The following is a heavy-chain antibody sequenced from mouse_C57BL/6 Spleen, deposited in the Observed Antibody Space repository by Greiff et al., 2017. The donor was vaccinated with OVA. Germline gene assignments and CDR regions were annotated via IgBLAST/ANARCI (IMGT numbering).Heavy chain of an antibody. D-gene: IGHD3-1*01. Sequence: VQLQQSGAELVRPGASVALSCKASGYTFTDYEMHWVKQTPVHGLEWIGAIDPETGGTAYNQKFKGKAILTADKSSSTAYMELRSLTSEDSAVYYCTSELPCAYWGQGTLVTVSA. J-gene: IGHJ3*01. V-gene: IGHV1-15*01. CDR2: IDPETGGT. CDR1: GYTFTDYE. CDR3: TSELPCAY.